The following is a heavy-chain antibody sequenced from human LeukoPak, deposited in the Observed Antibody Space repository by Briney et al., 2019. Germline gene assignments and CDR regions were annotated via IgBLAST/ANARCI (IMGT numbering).Heavy chain of an antibody. J-gene: IGHJ4*02. CDR2: IYYSGST. D-gene: IGHD3-16*01. CDR1: GGSISSSSYY. Sequence: PPETLSLTCTVSGGSISSSSYYWGWIRQPPGKGLEWIGSIYYSGSTYYNPSLKSRVTISVDTSKNQFSLKLSSVTAADTAVYYCTRGAGWLIDCWGQGILVTVSS. V-gene: IGHV4-39*07. CDR3: TRGAGWLIDC.